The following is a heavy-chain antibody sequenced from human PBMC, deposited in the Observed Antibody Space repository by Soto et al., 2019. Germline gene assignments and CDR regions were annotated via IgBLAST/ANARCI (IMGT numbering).Heavy chain of an antibody. CDR3: ARARRSASWNLSGTYSFDH. CDR1: GFTFRSYW. J-gene: IGHJ4*02. Sequence: EVQLVESGGGLVRPGGSLRLSCAASGFTFRSYWMHWVRQAPGKGLVWVSRINSDGSSTNYAESVKGRFAISRDHSSNTLYLQMNSLRAEDTAVYYCARARRSASWNLSGTYSFDHWGQGMLVTVSS. CDR2: INSDGSST. V-gene: IGHV3-74*01. D-gene: IGHD1-26*01.